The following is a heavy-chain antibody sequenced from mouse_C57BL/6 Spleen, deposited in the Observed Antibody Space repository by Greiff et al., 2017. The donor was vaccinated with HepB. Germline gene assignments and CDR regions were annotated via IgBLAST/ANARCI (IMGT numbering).Heavy chain of an antibody. Sequence: VQLQQSGPELVKPGASVKISCKASGYAFSSSWMNWVKQRPGKGLEWIGRIYPGDGDTNYNGKFKGKATLTADKSSSTAYMQLSSLTSEDSAVYFCARWLLREGAMDYWGLGTSVTVSS. D-gene: IGHD2-3*01. CDR2: IYPGDGDT. V-gene: IGHV1-82*01. CDR3: ARWLLREGAMDY. J-gene: IGHJ4*01. CDR1: GYAFSSSW.